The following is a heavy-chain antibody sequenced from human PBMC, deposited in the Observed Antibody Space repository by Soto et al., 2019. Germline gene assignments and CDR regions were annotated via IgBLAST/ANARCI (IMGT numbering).Heavy chain of an antibody. Sequence: SETLSLTCTVSGGSISSGDYYWSWIRQPPGKGLEWIGYIYYSGSTYYNPSLKSRVTISVDTSKNQFSLKLSSVTAADTAVYYCAATSRGYSGYDDYWGQGTLVTVSA. D-gene: IGHD5-12*01. V-gene: IGHV4-30-4*01. J-gene: IGHJ4*03. CDR3: AATSRGYSGYDDY. CDR2: IYYSGST. CDR1: GGSISSGDYY.